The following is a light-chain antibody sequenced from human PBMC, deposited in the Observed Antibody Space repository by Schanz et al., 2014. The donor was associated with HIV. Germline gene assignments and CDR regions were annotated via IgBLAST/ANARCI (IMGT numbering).Light chain of an antibody. Sequence: QSALTQPPSASGSPGQSVTISCTGTSSDVGGYNYVSWCQQHPGKAPKLMIYEVSERPSGVPDRFSGSKSGNTASLTISGXXXXDEAEYCCCSYAGIRNFDVFGGGIKLTVL. CDR2: EVS. J-gene: IGLJ2*01. CDR1: SSDVGGYNY. CDR3: CSYAGIRNFDV. V-gene: IGLV2-8*01.